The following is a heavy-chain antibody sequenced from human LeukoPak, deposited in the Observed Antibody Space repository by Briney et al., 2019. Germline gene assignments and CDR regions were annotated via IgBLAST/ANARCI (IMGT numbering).Heavy chain of an antibody. D-gene: IGHD6-19*01. Sequence: GGSLRLSCAASGFTFSSYAMSWVRQAPGKGLEWVSGISGSGGSTYYADSVKGRFTISRDNSKNTLYLQMNSLRAEDTAVYYCAKGGYSSGLSDYWGQGTLVTVSS. CDR2: ISGSGGST. V-gene: IGHV3-23*01. CDR1: GFTFSSYA. J-gene: IGHJ4*02. CDR3: AKGGYSSGLSDY.